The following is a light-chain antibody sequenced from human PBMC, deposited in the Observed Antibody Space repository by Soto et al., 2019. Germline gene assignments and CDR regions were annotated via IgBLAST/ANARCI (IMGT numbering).Light chain of an antibody. CDR3: SSYVGSNNFV. J-gene: IGLJ1*01. CDR2: EVT. Sequence: QSVLTQPPSASGSPGQSVTISRTGTSSDIANYKYVSWYQQHPGKAPKLIIYEVTERPSGIPDRFSGSKSGNTASLTVSGLQAEDEALYYCSSYVGSNNFVFGTGTKVTVL. V-gene: IGLV2-8*01. CDR1: SSDIANYKY.